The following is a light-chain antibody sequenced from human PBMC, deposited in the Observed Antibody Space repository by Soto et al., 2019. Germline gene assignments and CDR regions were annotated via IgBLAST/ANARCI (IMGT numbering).Light chain of an antibody. CDR1: SSDVGGYNY. CDR2: DVT. J-gene: IGLJ2*01. CDR3: CSYGGGYTPLL. V-gene: IGLV2-11*01. Sequence: QSALTQPRSVSGSPGQSVTISCTGTSSDVGGYNYVSWYQQHPGQAPKLMIYDVTKRPSGVPDRFSGSKSGNMASLSISGLQAEDEADYYCCSYGGGYTPLLFGGGTKLTVL.